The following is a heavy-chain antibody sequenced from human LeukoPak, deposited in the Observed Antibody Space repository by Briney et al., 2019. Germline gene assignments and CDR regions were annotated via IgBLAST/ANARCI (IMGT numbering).Heavy chain of an antibody. J-gene: IGHJ5*02. CDR2: ISSSSSYI. D-gene: IGHD2-2*01. CDR3: ARDLHSVEPAADPNWFDP. CDR1: GFTFSSYS. Sequence: GGSLRLSCAASGFTFSSYSMNWVRQAPGKGLEWVSSISSSSSYIYYADSVKGRFTISRDNAKNSLYLQMNSLRAEDTAVYYCARDLHSVEPAADPNWFDPWGQGTLVTVSS. V-gene: IGHV3-21*01.